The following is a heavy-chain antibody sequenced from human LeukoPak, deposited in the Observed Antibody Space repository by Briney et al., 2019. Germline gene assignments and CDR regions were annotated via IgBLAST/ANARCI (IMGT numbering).Heavy chain of an antibody. CDR3: ARLNQFVYRFDP. CDR2: ISQSGNT. J-gene: IGHJ5*02. D-gene: IGHD3-16*01. CDR1: GYSSSSGYF. Sequence: SETLSLTCAVSGYSSSSGYFWGWIRQPPGKGLEWIGSISQSGNTYYNLSLKSRVTISVDTSKNQFSLKLSSVTAADTALYYCARLNQFVYRFDPWGQGILVTVSS. V-gene: IGHV4-38-2*01.